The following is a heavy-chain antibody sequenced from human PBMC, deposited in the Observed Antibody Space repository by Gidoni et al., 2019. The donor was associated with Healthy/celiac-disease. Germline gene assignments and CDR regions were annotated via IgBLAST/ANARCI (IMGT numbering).Heavy chain of an antibody. CDR1: SGGYY. J-gene: IGHJ4*01. Sequence: SGGYYWSWIRQHPGKGLEWIGYIYYSGSTYYNPSLKSRVTISVDTSKNQFSLKLSSWAAADTAVYYCARDHGGDYPFRYWGQGTLVTVSS. CDR3: ARDHGGDYPFRY. CDR2: IYYSGST. D-gene: IGHD4-17*01. V-gene: IGHV4-31*02.